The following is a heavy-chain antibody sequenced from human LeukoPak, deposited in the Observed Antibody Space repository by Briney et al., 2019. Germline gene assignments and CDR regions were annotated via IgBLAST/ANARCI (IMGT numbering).Heavy chain of an antibody. CDR2: INHSGSA. CDR1: GGSISSYY. CDR3: ARGLMSAPYYFDY. J-gene: IGHJ4*02. Sequence: SETLSLTCTVSGGSISSYYWSWIRQPPGKGLEWIGEINHSGSANYNPSLKSRVTISVDTSKNQFSLKLSSVTAADTAVYYCARGLMSAPYYFDYWGQGTLVTVSS. D-gene: IGHD2-15*01. V-gene: IGHV4-34*01.